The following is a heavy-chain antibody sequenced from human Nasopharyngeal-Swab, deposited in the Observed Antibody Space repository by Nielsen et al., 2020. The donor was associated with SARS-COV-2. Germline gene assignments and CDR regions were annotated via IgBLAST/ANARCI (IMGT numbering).Heavy chain of an antibody. D-gene: IGHD5-18*01. CDR2: INHSGST. CDR3: ARHTANTED. CDR1: GGSFSGYY. Sequence: SETLSLTRAVYGGSFSGYYWSWIRQPPGKGLEWIEEINHSGSTNYNPSLKSRVTISADTSKNQFSLKLSSVTAADTVVYYCARHTANTEDWGQGTLVTVSS. V-gene: IGHV4-34*01. J-gene: IGHJ4*02.